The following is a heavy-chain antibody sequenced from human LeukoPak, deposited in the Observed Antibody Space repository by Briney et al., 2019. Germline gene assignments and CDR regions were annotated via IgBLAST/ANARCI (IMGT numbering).Heavy chain of an antibody. CDR2: VYHSGST. D-gene: IGHD3-22*01. Sequence: SETLSLTCTVSGDSISNYYWSWIRQPAGKGLEWIGRVYHSGSTNYNPSLKSRVTISIDTSKHQFSLNLTSVTAADTAVYFCASRGYYDNSAYFRNWGQGTLVTVSS. V-gene: IGHV4-59*13. J-gene: IGHJ4*02. CDR1: GDSISNYY. CDR3: ASRGYYDNSAYFRN.